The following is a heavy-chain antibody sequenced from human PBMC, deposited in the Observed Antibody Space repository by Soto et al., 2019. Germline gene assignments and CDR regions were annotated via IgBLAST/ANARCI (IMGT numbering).Heavy chain of an antibody. V-gene: IGHV2-5*02. CDR1: GFSLTTGGVG. CDR2: IYWDDDK. D-gene: IGHD2-21*02. CDR3: ALSRCGADCLGSYSSHYYYGMDV. J-gene: IGHJ6*02. Sequence: QITLKESGPTLVKPTQTLTLTCTFSGFSLTTGGVGVGWIRQPPGKALEWLALIYWDDDKRYSPSLKSRLTVPTTTSKYQVLLTMANTDPVDTATSYCALSRCGADCLGSYSSHYYYGMDVWGQGTTVTVSS.